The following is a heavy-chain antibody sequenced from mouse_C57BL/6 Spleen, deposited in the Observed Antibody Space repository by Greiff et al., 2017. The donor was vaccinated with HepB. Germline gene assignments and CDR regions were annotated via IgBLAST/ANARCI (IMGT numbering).Heavy chain of an antibody. J-gene: IGHJ3*01. CDR3: ARDSSGFLLFAY. Sequence: QVTLKESGPGILQSSQTLSLTCSFSGFSLSTSGMGVSWIRQPSGKGLEWLAHIYWDDDKRYNPSLKSRLTISKDTSRNQVFLKITSVDTADTATYYCARDSSGFLLFAYWGQGTLVTVSA. CDR2: IYWDDDK. V-gene: IGHV8-12*01. D-gene: IGHD3-2*02. CDR1: GFSLSTSGMG.